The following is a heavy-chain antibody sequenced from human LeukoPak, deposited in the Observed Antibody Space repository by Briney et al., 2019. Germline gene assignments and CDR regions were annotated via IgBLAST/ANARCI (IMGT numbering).Heavy chain of an antibody. CDR3: ARYSSGWPYYFDY. J-gene: IGHJ4*02. D-gene: IGHD6-19*01. CDR1: GGSISSYY. CDR2: IYYSGST. Sequence: NPSETLSLTCTVSGGSISSYYWSRIRQPPGKGLEWIGYIYYSGSTNYNPSLKSRVTISVDTSKNQFSLKLSSVTAADTAVYYCARYSSGWPYYFDYWGQGTLVTVSS. V-gene: IGHV4-59*01.